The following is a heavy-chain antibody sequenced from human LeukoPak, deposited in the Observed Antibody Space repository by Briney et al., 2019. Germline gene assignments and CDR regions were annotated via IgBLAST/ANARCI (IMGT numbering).Heavy chain of an antibody. D-gene: IGHD3-10*01. CDR3: ARRPVGTGKNPSRKLLGEYYFDY. CDR2: IYYSGST. Sequence: SETLSLTCTVSGGSISSYYCSWIRQPPGKGLEWIGSIYYSGSTYYNPSLKSRVTISVDTSKNQFSLKLSSVTAADTAVYYCARRPVGTGKNPSRKLLGEYYFDYWGQGTLVTVSS. V-gene: IGHV4-39*01. CDR1: GGSISSYY. J-gene: IGHJ4*02.